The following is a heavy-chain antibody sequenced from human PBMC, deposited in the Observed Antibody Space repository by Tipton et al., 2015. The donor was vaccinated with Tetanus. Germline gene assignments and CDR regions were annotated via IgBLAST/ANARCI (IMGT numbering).Heavy chain of an antibody. J-gene: IGHJ3*02. CDR1: GGSISTYY. CDR2: VHYTGKD. CDR3: ARIGWPENNKPGFDI. D-gene: IGHD1/OR15-1a*01. V-gene: IGHV4-59*13. Sequence: QLVQSGAEVKPSETLSLTCIVSGGSISTYYWSWIRQRPGRGLEWVGYVHYTGKDNYNPSLRSRVTLSVDTSKNQFSLQMSSVTAADTAVYYCARIGWPENNKPGFDIWGQGTMATVSS.